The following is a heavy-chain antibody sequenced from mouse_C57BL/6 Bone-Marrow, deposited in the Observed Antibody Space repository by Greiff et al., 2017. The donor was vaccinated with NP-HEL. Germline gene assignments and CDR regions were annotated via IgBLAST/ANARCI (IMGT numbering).Heavy chain of an antibody. V-gene: IGHV5-9*01. CDR2: ISGGGGNT. Sequence: EVHLVESGGGLVKPGGSLKLSCAASGFTFSSYTMSWVRQTPEKRLEWVATISGGGGNTYYPDSVKGRFTISRDNAKNTLYLQMSSLRSEDTALYYCARHAPAWFAYRGQGTLVTVSA. J-gene: IGHJ3*01. CDR3: ARHAPAWFAY. CDR1: GFTFSSYT.